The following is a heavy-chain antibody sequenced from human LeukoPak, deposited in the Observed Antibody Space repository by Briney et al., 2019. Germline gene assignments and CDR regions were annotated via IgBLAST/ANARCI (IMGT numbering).Heavy chain of an antibody. V-gene: IGHV3-73*01. CDR1: GFTFSGSA. CDR3: TRQYYATSGI. Sequence: PGGSLRLSCAASGFTFSGSAMHWVRQASGKGLEWVGRIRSKTNSYATAYAASVKGRLTISRDDSKNTAYLQMNSLKTEDTAVYYCTRQYYATSGIWGQGTLVTVSS. CDR2: IRSKTNSYAT. J-gene: IGHJ4*02. D-gene: IGHD3-3*01.